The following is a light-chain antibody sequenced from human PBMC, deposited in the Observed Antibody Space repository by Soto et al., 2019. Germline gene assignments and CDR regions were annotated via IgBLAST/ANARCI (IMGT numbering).Light chain of an antibody. CDR3: QPYYRTPYT. CDR1: QSVLYSSNNKNY. CDR2: WAS. V-gene: IGKV4-1*01. J-gene: IGKJ2*01. Sequence: DIVMTQSPDSLAVSLGERATINCKSSQSVLYSSNNKNYLTWYQQKPGQPPKLLIYWASTRESGVPDRFSGSGSGTDFTLTISSLHAEFVAVYYCQPYYRTPYTFGQGTKLEIK.